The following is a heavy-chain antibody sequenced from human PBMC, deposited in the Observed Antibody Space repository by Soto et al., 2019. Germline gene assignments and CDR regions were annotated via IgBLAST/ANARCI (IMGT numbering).Heavy chain of an antibody. CDR3: ARRTNVVATIADVFDI. V-gene: IGHV4-59*08. CDR1: GGSISIYY. D-gene: IGHD5-12*01. Sequence: SETLSLTCTVSGGSISIYYWTWIRQPTGKGLEWIGHIYHSGSTKYSPSLKSRVTILVDTSKNQFSLKLSSVTAADTAVYYCARRTNVVATIADVFDIWGQGTMVTVS. CDR2: IYHSGST. J-gene: IGHJ3*02.